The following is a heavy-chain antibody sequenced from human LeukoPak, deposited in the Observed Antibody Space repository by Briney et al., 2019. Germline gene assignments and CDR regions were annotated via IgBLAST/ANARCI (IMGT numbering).Heavy chain of an antibody. CDR3: VAFDFDH. CDR1: TFIFSNYA. V-gene: IGHV3-23*01. J-gene: IGHJ4*02. CDR2: ISGSAGRT. D-gene: IGHD2-21*01. Sequence: GGSLRLSCAASTFIFSNYAMSWVRQSPGKGLEWVSIISGSAGRTDYADSVKGRFTISRDNSKNTLFLQMNSLRAEDTAVYYCVAFDFDHWGQGTLVAVSS.